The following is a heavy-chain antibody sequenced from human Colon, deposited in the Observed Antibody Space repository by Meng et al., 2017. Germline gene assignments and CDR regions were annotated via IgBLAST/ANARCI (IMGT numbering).Heavy chain of an antibody. CDR2: INHSGST. CDR3: ARVCPPEYYYDSSGYLNWFDP. CDR1: GGSFRGYY. V-gene: IGHV4-34*01. J-gene: IGHJ5*02. D-gene: IGHD3-22*01. Sequence: VPLLPWAAGQLKPSAALSLTRAVYGGSFRGYYWSWIRQPPGKGLEWIGEINHSGSTNYNPSLKSRVTISVDTSKNQFSLKLSSVTAADTAVYYCARVCPPEYYYDSSGYLNWFDPWGQGTLVTVSS.